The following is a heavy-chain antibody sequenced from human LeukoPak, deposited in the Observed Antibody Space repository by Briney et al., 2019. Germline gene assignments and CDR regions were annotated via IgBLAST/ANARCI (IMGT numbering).Heavy chain of an antibody. CDR2: IKQDGSEK. CDR1: GFTVSSNY. CDR3: ARDGGYSSSWTFDY. Sequence: GSLRLSCAASGFTVSSNYMSWVRQAPGKGLEWVANIKQDGSEKDYVDSVKGRFTISRDNAKNSLYLQMNSLRAEDTAVYYCARDGGYSSSWTFDYWGQGTLVTVSS. V-gene: IGHV3-7*01. J-gene: IGHJ4*02. D-gene: IGHD6-13*01.